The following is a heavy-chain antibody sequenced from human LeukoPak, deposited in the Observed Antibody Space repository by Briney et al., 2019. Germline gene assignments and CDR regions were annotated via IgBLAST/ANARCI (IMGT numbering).Heavy chain of an antibody. J-gene: IGHJ6*02. CDR1: GGSISSYY. CDR3: ARGIVVVNYYYYYGMDV. Sequence: SETLSLTCTVSGGSISSYYWSWIRQPPWKGLEWIGYIYYSGSTNYNPSLKSRVTISVDTSKNQFSLKLSSVTAADTAVYYCARGIVVVNYYYYYGMDVWGQGTTVTVSS. V-gene: IGHV4-59*01. CDR2: IYYSGST. D-gene: IGHD3-22*01.